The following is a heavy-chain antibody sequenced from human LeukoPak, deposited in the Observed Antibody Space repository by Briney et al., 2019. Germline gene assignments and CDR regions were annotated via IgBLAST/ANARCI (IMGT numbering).Heavy chain of an antibody. CDR3: AREGSGYDPFDY. J-gene: IGHJ4*02. CDR2: ISSSSSYI. Sequence: GGSLRLSCAASGFTFSSYSMNWVRQAPGKGLEWISSISSSSSYIYYADSVKGRFTISRDNAKNSLYLQMNSLRAEDTVVYYCAREGSGYDPFDYWGQGTLVTVSS. V-gene: IGHV3-21*01. CDR1: GFTFSSYS. D-gene: IGHD5-12*01.